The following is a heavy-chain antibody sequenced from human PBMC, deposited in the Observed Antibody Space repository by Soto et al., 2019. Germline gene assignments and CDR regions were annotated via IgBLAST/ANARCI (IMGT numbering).Heavy chain of an antibody. D-gene: IGHD3-22*01. J-gene: IGHJ4*03. CDR2: TSSYNIDT. V-gene: IGHV1-18*01. CDR3: SRGHGMIIGAIDH. Sequence: QVQLVQSGAEVKKPGASVKVSCKSSGYRFETYAMNWVRQAPGQGLEWMGWTSSYNIDTFYADKFQDRVSMTTDTYTGKGYIEVGSLGPGHTAVYYCSRGHGMIIGAIDHLGQGTAVTVSS. CDR1: GYRFETYA.